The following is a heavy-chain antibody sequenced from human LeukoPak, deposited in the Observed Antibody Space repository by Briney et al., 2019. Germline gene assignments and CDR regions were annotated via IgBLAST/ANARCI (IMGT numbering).Heavy chain of an antibody. V-gene: IGHV1-2*02. D-gene: IGHD4-11*01. CDR3: ARVTTLGYYINY. CDR1: GYIFTAYY. Sequence: ASVKVSCKASGYIFTAYYIHWVRQAPGQGLEWVGWINPDSGGTNYAQKFQGRVTMTRDKSISTAYMDLSRLRSDDKAVYYCARVTTLGYYINYWGQGTLVTVSS. J-gene: IGHJ4*02. CDR2: INPDSGGT.